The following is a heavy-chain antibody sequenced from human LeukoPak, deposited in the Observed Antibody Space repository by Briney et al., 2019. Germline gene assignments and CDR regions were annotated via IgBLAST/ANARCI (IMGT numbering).Heavy chain of an antibody. D-gene: IGHD1-26*01. J-gene: IGHJ6*02. V-gene: IGHV1-69*13. Sequence: GASVKVSCKASGGTFSSYAISWVRQAPGQGLEWMGGIIPIFGTANYAQKFQGRVTITADESTSTAYMELSSLRSEDTAVYYCARDFFPGVGATRGFYYYGMDVWGQGTTVTVSS. CDR3: ARDFFPGVGATRGFYYYGMDV. CDR1: GGTFSSYA. CDR2: IIPIFGTA.